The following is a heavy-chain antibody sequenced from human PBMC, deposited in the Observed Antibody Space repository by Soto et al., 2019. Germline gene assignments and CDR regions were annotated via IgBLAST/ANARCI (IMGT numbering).Heavy chain of an antibody. V-gene: IGHV4-61*01. D-gene: IGHD4-17*01. Sequence: QVQLQESGPGLVKPSETLSLTCTVSGGSVSSGSYYWSWIRQPPGKGLEWIGYIYSSGSTNYNPSLKSRVTISVDTSKNQFSLKLSSVTAADTAVYYCAETTVVTPFSFDYWGQGTLVTVSS. J-gene: IGHJ4*02. CDR3: AETTVVTPFSFDY. CDR1: GGSVSSGSYY. CDR2: IYSSGST.